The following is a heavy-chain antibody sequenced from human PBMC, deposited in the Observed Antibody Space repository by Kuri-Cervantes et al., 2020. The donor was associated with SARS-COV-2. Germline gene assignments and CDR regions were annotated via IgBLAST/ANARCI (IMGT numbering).Heavy chain of an antibody. Sequence: GESLKISCAASGITFSSYAMSWVRQAPGKGLVWVSRINSDGSSTSYADSVKGRFTISRDNAKNTLYLQMNSLRAEDTAVYYCARDRYDFWSGLGYYYYGMDVWGQGTTVTVSS. CDR1: GITFSSYA. CDR3: ARDRYDFWSGLGYYYYGMDV. V-gene: IGHV3-74*01. J-gene: IGHJ6*02. CDR2: INSDGSST. D-gene: IGHD3-3*01.